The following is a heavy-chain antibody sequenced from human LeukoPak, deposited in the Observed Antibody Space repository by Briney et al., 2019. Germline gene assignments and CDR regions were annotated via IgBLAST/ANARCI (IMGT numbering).Heavy chain of an antibody. D-gene: IGHD2-2*01. CDR1: GGSISSSNW. V-gene: IGHV4-4*02. J-gene: IGHJ6*04. Sequence: PSETLSLTCAVSGGSISSSNWWSWVRQPPGQGLEWIGEIYHSGSTNYNPSLKSRVTISVDKSKNQFSLKLSSVTAADTAVYYCARQQNIVVVPAAHPGPYGMDVWGKGTTVTVSS. CDR2: IYHSGST. CDR3: ARQQNIVVVPAAHPGPYGMDV.